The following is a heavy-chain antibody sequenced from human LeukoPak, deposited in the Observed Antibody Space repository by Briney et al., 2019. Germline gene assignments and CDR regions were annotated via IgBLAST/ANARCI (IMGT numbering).Heavy chain of an antibody. D-gene: IGHD3-10*01. J-gene: IGHJ4*02. CDR1: GYTFTSYG. Sequence: XSVKVSCKASGYTFTSYGISWVRQAPGQGLEWMGWISAYNGNTNYAQKLQGRVTMTTDTSTSTAYMELRSLRSDDTAVYYCAREGSGSYYVHFDYWGQGTLVTVSS. CDR2: ISAYNGNT. V-gene: IGHV1-18*01. CDR3: AREGSGSYYVHFDY.